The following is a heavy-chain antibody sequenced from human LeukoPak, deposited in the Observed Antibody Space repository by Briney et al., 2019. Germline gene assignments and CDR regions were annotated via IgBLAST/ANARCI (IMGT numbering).Heavy chain of an antibody. CDR3: ARGEVAGVFDY. J-gene: IGHJ4*02. CDR2: INWNGGRT. CDR1: GFTFDDYG. Sequence: GGSLRLSCAASGFTFDDYGMSWVPQAPGKGLEWVYGINWNGGRTGYADCVKGRYPISRENAKSSRYLQMNSLRAEDTALYYCARGEVAGVFDYWGEGTLVTVSS. V-gene: IGHV3-20*04. D-gene: IGHD6-19*01.